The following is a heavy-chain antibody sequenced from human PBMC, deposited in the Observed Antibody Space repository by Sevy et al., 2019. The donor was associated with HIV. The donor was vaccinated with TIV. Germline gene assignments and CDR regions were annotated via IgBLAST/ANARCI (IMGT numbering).Heavy chain of an antibody. Sequence: GGSLRLSCEASGFILKSFWIHWVRQAPGKGLERVGRIKSNSDGGTTDYAAPVEGRFTMSRDDSENRVYLQINNLKADDTAVYYCATAPGTGYWGQGTLVTVSS. CDR1: GFILKSFW. CDR3: ATAPGTGY. D-gene: IGHD3-10*01. J-gene: IGHJ4*02. V-gene: IGHV3-15*01. CDR2: IKSNSDGGTT.